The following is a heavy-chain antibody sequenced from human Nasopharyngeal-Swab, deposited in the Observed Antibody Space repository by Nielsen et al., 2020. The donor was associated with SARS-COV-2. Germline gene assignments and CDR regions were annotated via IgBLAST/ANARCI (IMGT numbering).Heavy chain of an antibody. J-gene: IGHJ4*02. D-gene: IGHD1-26*01. CDR3: ATVREKGELLGFDY. CDR1: GYTFTGYY. CDR2: INPNSGGT. Sequence: ASVKVSCKASGYTFTGYYMHWVRQAPAHGLEWMGWINPNSGGTIYAQKFQGRVTMTEDTSTDTAYMELSSLRSEDTAVYYCATVREKGELLGFDYWGQGTLGTVS. V-gene: IGHV1-2*02.